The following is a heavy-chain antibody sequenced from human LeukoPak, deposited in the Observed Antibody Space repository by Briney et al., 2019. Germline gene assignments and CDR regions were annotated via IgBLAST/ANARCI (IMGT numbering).Heavy chain of an antibody. CDR2: ILHDGSNK. Sequence: PGGSLRLSCAASGFTFSSYAMHWVRQAPGKGLEWVAAILHDGSNKYYADSVKGRFTISRDNSKNTLYLQMNSLRAEDTAVYYCASCLYSGYDFYYGMDVWGKGTTVTVSS. J-gene: IGHJ6*04. CDR3: ASCLYSGYDFYYGMDV. CDR1: GFTFSSYA. V-gene: IGHV3-30-3*01. D-gene: IGHD5-12*01.